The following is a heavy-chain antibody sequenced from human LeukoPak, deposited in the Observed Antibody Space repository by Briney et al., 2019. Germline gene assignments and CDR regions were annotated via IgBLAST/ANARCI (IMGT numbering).Heavy chain of an antibody. Sequence: PGGSLRLSCAASGFTFSSYWMRWVRQAPGKGLEWVANIKQDGSEKYYVDSVKGRFTISRDNAKNSLYLQMNSLRAEDTAVYYCAGGALSSFDPNFDYWGQGTLVTVSS. CDR1: GFTFSSYW. CDR2: IKQDGSEK. D-gene: IGHD6-6*01. CDR3: AGGALSSFDPNFDY. J-gene: IGHJ4*02. V-gene: IGHV3-7*01.